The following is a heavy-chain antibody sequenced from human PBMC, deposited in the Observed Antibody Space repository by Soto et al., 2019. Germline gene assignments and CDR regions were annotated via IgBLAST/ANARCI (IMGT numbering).Heavy chain of an antibody. Sequence: SETLSLTCTVSSGSISSSSYYWGWIRQPPGKGLEWIGSIYYSGDTYHNPSLKSRVTMSVDTSMNHSALRLTSVTAADTAVYYCARHVRPSTTPRRDWFDHWGQGTLVTVSS. V-gene: IGHV4-39*01. CDR1: SGSISSSSYY. J-gene: IGHJ5*02. CDR2: IYYSGDT. D-gene: IGHD3-10*02. CDR3: ARHVRPSTTPRRDWFDH.